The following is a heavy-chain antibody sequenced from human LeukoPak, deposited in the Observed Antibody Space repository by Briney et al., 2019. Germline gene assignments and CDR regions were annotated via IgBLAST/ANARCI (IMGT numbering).Heavy chain of an antibody. CDR1: AFTFSNYA. Sequence: GGSLRLSCAASAFTFSNYAMHWVRQAPGKGLEGVGVIFFEGTTKYYADSVNGRFTISRDNSKNTLYLQMNSLRPEDTAVYYCARDPRGPTGYDSSGRDTFDYWGQGTLVTVSS. CDR3: ARDPRGPTGYDSSGRDTFDY. J-gene: IGHJ4*02. D-gene: IGHD3-22*01. V-gene: IGHV3-30*04. CDR2: IFFEGTTK.